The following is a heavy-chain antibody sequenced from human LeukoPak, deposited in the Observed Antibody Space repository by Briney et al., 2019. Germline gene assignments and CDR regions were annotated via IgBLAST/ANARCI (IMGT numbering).Heavy chain of an antibody. D-gene: IGHD2-2*01. CDR3: ARDHVPAAQRAYYYYYMDV. CDR1: GGSISSSNYY. J-gene: IGHJ6*03. V-gene: IGHV4-61*02. Sequence: SETLSLTCTVSGGSISSSNYYWGWIRQPPGKGLEWIGRIYTSGSTNYNPSLKSRVTISVDTSKNQFSLKLSSVTAADTAVYYCARDHVPAAQRAYYYYYMDVWGKGTTVTVSS. CDR2: IYTSGST.